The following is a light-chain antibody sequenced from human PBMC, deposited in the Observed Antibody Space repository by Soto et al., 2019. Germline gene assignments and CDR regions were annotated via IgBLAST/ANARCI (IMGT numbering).Light chain of an antibody. V-gene: IGKV1-9*01. CDR3: QQLNSFPIP. CDR2: GAS. Sequence: IQLTQSPSSLSASVGDRVTISCRASQGIASFLAWYQQKPGKAPKLLIYGASTLQSGVQSRFSGSGSGTDFTLTICSLQPEDFATYYCQQLNSFPIPFVPGTKVDIK. CDR1: QGIASF. J-gene: IGKJ3*01.